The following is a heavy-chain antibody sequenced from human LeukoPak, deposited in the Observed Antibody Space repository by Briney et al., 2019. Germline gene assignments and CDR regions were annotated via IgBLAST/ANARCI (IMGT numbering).Heavy chain of an antibody. V-gene: IGHV4-34*01. CDR3: ARGRGYYGFDY. CDR2: INHSGST. Sequence: SETLSLTCAVYGGPFSGYYWSWIRQPPGKGLEWIGEINHSGSTNYNPSLKSRVTISVDTSKNQFSLKLSSVTAADTAVYYCARGRGYYGFDYWGQGTLVTVSS. D-gene: IGHD3-10*01. J-gene: IGHJ4*02. CDR1: GGPFSGYY.